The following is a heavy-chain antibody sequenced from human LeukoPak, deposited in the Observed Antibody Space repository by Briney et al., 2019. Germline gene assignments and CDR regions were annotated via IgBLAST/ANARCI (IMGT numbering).Heavy chain of an antibody. V-gene: IGHV4-59*12. Sequence: PSETLSLTCTVSGGSISSYYWSWIRQPPGKGLEWIGYIYYSGSTNYNPSLKSRVTISVDTSKNQFSLKLSSVTAADTAVYYCARETRAPVGGYYFDYWGQGTLVTVSS. CDR2: IYYSGST. D-gene: IGHD4-23*01. J-gene: IGHJ4*02. CDR1: GGSISSYY. CDR3: ARETRAPVGGYYFDY.